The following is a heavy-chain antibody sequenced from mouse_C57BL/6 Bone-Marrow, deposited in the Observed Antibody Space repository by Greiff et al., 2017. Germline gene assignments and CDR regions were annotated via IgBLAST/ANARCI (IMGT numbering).Heavy chain of an antibody. CDR2: IYPGNSDT. Sequence: VQLQQSGTVLARPGASVKMSCKTSGYTFTSYWMHWVKQRPGQGLEWIGAIYPGNSDTSYNQKFKGKAKLTAVTSASTAYMELSSLTNEDSAVYYCTSTVVATDWYFDVWGTGTTVTVSS. CDR1: GYTFTSYW. J-gene: IGHJ1*03. V-gene: IGHV1-5*01. CDR3: TSTVVATDWYFDV. D-gene: IGHD1-1*01.